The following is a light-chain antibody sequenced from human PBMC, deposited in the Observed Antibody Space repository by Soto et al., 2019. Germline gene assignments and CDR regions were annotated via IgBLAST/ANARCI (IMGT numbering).Light chain of an antibody. CDR1: QSISSY. J-gene: IGKJ3*01. CDR3: HQSYSTPLT. Sequence: DIQMTQSPSSLSASVGDRVTITCRASQSISSYLKWYQQKPGKAPKLLIYAASSLQIGVPSRFSGSGSGTAFTVTIRSLQPEDFAPYYCHQSYSTPLTFCPGTNVDIK. V-gene: IGKV1-39*01. CDR2: AAS.